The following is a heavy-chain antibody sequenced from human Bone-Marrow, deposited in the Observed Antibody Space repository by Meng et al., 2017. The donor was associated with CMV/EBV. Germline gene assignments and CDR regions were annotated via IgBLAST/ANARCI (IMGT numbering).Heavy chain of an antibody. CDR2: IIPIFGTA. CDR1: VGTFSSYA. V-gene: IGHV1-69*05. Sequence: SVKVTCKASVGTFSSYAISWVRQAPGQGLEWMGGIIPIFGTANYAQKFQGRVTITTDESTSTAYMELSSLRSEDTAVYYCARDRYCSSTSCLGPGFDPWGQGTLVTVSS. CDR3: ARDRYCSSTSCLGPGFDP. J-gene: IGHJ5*02. D-gene: IGHD2-2*01.